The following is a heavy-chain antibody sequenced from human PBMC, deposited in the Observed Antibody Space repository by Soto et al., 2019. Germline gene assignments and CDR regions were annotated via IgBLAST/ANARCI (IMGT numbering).Heavy chain of an antibody. CDR2: IWYDGCNK. CDR1: GFTLRSYG. V-gene: IGHV3-30*02. Sequence: VGSLRLSGAACGFTLRSYGMHWVRPAPGKVRECVGFIWYDGCNKYYADSVKGRFTISRDNSKNTLYLQMNSLRAGDTAVYYCAIAPGYSYGYPRDAFDIWAQGSMVTVSS. CDR3: AIAPGYSYGYPRDAFDI. D-gene: IGHD5-18*01. J-gene: IGHJ3*02.